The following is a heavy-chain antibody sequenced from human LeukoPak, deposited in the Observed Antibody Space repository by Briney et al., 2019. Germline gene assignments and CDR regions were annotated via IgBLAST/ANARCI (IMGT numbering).Heavy chain of an antibody. CDR3: AKAPDSSGYDAFDI. J-gene: IGHJ3*02. CDR1: RFTFSSYS. V-gene: IGHV3-21*04. D-gene: IGHD3-22*01. Sequence: TGGSLRLSCAASRFTFSSYSMNWVRQAPGKGLEWVSSISSSGSYIYYADSVKGRFTISRDNAKNSLYLQMNSLRAEDMALYYCAKAPDSSGYDAFDIWGQGTMVTVSS. CDR2: ISSSGSYI.